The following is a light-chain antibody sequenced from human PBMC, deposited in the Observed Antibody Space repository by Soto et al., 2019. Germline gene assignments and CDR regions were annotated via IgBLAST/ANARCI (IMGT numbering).Light chain of an antibody. CDR3: QQRSNWPPT. Sequence: EIVLTQSPVSLSLSPGERATLSCRASQSVSSYLAWYQQKPGQAPRLLIYDASNRATGIPARFSGSGSGTDFTLTISSLEPEVFAVYYCQQRSNWPPTFGGGTKVEIK. V-gene: IGKV3-11*01. J-gene: IGKJ4*01. CDR2: DAS. CDR1: QSVSSY.